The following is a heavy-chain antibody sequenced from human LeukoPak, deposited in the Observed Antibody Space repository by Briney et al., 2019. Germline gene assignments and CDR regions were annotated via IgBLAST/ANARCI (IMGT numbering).Heavy chain of an antibody. V-gene: IGHV3-7*01. J-gene: IGHJ6*04. CDR3: ARGWSGWDV. D-gene: IGHD3-3*01. CDR1: IFTFNTYW. Sequence: PGVPLRLSCAASIFTFNTYWVTGLPQSPGKGLEWVAYIRQDGWDTFYVHPVKRRFTISRDNHKNSVYPQMHRLRADDAAVYHCARGWSGWDVWGTGTTVTVSS. CDR2: IRQDGWDT.